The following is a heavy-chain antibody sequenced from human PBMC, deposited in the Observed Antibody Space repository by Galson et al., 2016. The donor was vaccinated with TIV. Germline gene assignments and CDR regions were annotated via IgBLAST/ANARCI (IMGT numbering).Heavy chain of an antibody. Sequence: SLRLSCAASGFTFDDYAMHWVRQAPGKGLEWVSSTNWKGNSVDYADSVRGRLTISRDNAKNSLFLHMNSLRPEDTALYYCTKDSRSDASMDYYYYSGMDVWGQGTAVTVSS. V-gene: IGHV3-9*01. J-gene: IGHJ6*02. CDR1: GFTFDDYA. CDR3: TKDSRSDASMDYYYYSGMDV. CDR2: TNWKGNSV. D-gene: IGHD5-18*01.